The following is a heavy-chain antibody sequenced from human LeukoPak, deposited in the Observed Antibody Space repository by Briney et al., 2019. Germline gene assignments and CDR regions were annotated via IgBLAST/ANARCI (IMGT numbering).Heavy chain of an antibody. Sequence: PSETLSLTCAVYGGSFSGYYWSWIRQPPGKGLEWIGEINHSGSTNYNPSLKSRVTISVDTSKNQFSLKLSSVTAADTAVYYCARGRPTAASIRWFDPWGQGTLVTVSS. V-gene: IGHV4-34*01. CDR1: GGSFSGYY. D-gene: IGHD6-25*01. CDR3: ARGRPTAASIRWFDP. CDR2: INHSGST. J-gene: IGHJ5*02.